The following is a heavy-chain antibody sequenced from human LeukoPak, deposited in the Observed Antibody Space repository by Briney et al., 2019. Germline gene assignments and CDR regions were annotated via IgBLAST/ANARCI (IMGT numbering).Heavy chain of an antibody. Sequence: GGSLRLSCAASGFTFSSYGMHWVRQAPGKGLEWVAVISYDGSNKYYADSVKGRFTISRDNSKNTLYLQMNSLRAEDTAVYYCASRDVTTPFWGQGTLVTVSS. J-gene: IGHJ4*02. D-gene: IGHD4-17*01. CDR3: ASRDVTTPF. CDR2: ISYDGSNK. V-gene: IGHV3-30*03. CDR1: GFTFSSYG.